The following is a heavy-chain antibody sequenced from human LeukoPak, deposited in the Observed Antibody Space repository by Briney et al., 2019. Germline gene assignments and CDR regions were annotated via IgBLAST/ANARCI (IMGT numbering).Heavy chain of an antibody. CDR1: GGPISSSSYY. D-gene: IGHD3-3*01. CDR2: INHSGST. J-gene: IGHJ4*02. CDR3: ARHGTYENFDY. Sequence: SETLSLTCTVSGGPISSSSYYWSWIRQPPGKGLEWIGEINHSGSTNYNPSLKSRVTISVDRSKNQFSLKLSSVTAADTAVYYCARHGTYENFDYWGQGTLVSVSS. V-gene: IGHV4-39*01.